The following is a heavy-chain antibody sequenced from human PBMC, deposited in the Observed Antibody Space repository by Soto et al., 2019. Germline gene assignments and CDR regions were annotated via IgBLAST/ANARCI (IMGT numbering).Heavy chain of an antibody. D-gene: IGHD3-10*01. J-gene: IGHJ4*02. CDR1: GYRFTSYW. V-gene: IGHV5-51*01. CDR2: ISPDDSET. CDR3: ARASRGGSHGSPPGL. Sequence: GESLKISFKASGYRFTSYWICWVRQKPVKGLEWMGIISPDDSETKYSPSFQGKVIISVERSISTVSLRWSSLKASDSAMYYCARASRGGSHGSPPGLWGQGTLVT.